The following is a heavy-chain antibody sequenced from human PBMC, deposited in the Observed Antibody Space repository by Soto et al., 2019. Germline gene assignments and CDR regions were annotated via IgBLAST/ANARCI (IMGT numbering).Heavy chain of an antibody. Sequence: SVKVSCKASGDTFSNYAISWVRQAPGQGLEWMGGIIPIFGSANYAQKFQGRVTITADESTSTAYMELSSLRSEDTAVYYCARERVGEPGGIYYYDYGMDVWGQGTTFTVS. CDR3: ARERVGEPGGIYYYDYGMDV. CDR1: GDTFSNYA. J-gene: IGHJ6*02. CDR2: IIPIFGSA. D-gene: IGHD2-15*01. V-gene: IGHV1-69*13.